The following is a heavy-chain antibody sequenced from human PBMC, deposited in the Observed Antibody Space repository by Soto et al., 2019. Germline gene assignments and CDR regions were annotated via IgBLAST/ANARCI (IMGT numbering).Heavy chain of an antibody. V-gene: IGHV3-13*01. D-gene: IGHD6-19*01. CDR3: ARGVAAVAGGYYFDY. J-gene: IGHJ4*02. Sequence: EVQLVESGGGLVQPGGSLRLSCAASGFTFSSYDMHWVRQATGKGLEWVSAIGTAGDTYYPGSVKGRFTISRENAKNSLYLQMNSLRAGDTAVYYCARGVAAVAGGYYFDYWGQGTLVTVSS. CDR1: GFTFSSYD. CDR2: IGTAGDT.